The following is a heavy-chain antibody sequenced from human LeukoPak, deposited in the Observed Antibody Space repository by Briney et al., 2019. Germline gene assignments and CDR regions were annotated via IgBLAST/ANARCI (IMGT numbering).Heavy chain of an antibody. CDR2: ISHTGSTM. Sequence: GGSLRLSCAASGFRFSSYSMNWVRQAPGMGLEWVSYISHTGSTMSYADSVKGRFTISRDNARNSLHLQMNSLRAEDTAVYYCAIPPLSGTGSSRPLAEMDVWGQGTTVTVSS. D-gene: IGHD3-10*01. CDR3: AIPPLSGTGSSRPLAEMDV. V-gene: IGHV3-48*04. CDR1: GFRFSSYS. J-gene: IGHJ6*02.